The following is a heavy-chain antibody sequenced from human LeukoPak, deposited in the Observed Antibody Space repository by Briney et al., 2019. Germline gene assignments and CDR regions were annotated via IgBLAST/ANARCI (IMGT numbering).Heavy chain of an antibody. Sequence: KRGESLKISCKGSGYSFTNNWIGWVRQMPGKGLEWMGITYPGDSNTRYSPSFQGQVTISADKSISSAYLQWSSLKASDTAMYYCVRSPACSSGTCYPNWFDAWGQGTLVTVSS. CDR3: VRSPACSSGTCYPNWFDA. CDR1: GYSFTNNW. CDR2: TYPGDSNT. J-gene: IGHJ5*02. V-gene: IGHV5-51*01. D-gene: IGHD2-15*01.